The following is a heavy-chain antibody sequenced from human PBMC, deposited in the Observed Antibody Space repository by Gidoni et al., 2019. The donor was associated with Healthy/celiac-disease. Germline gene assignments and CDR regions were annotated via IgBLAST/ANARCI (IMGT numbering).Heavy chain of an antibody. CDR2: ISSSVSTI. CDR1: GFTFSSYE. Sequence: EVQLVESGGGLVQPGGSLRLSCAASGFTFSSYEMNWVSQAPGKGLEWVSYISSSVSTIYYADSVKGRFTISRDNAKNSLYLQMNSLRAEDTAVYYCAGWGSWYNNWFDPWGQGTLVTVSS. CDR3: AGWGSWYNNWFDP. D-gene: IGHD6-13*01. V-gene: IGHV3-48*03. J-gene: IGHJ5*02.